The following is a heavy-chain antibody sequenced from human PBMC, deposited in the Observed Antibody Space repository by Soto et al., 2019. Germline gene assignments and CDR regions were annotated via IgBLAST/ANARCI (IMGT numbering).Heavy chain of an antibody. D-gene: IGHD5-12*01. Sequence: QVQLVESGGGVVQPGRSLRLSCAASGFTFSSYGMHWVRQAPGKGLEWVAVISYDGSNKYYADSVKGRFTISRDNSKNTLYLQMNSLRAEDTAVYYCAKDFQGDGYNFWGQGTLVTVS. J-gene: IGHJ4*02. CDR3: AKDFQGDGYNF. CDR1: GFTFSSYG. V-gene: IGHV3-30*18. CDR2: ISYDGSNK.